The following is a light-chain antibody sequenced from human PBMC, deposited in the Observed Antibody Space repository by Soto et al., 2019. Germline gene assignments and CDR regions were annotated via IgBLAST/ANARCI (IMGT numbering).Light chain of an antibody. J-gene: IGKJ4*01. Sequence: EIALTQSPGTLSLSPGERATLSCRASQSVSSSYLAWYQQKPGQTPRLLIYGASSRATGIPDRFSGSGSGTDFTLTISRLEPEDFAVYYCQQYGSSPLTFGGGTKVELK. CDR2: GAS. CDR3: QQYGSSPLT. V-gene: IGKV3-20*01. CDR1: QSVSSSY.